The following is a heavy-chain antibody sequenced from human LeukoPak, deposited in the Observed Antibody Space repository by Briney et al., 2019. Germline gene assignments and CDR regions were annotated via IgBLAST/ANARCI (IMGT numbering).Heavy chain of an antibody. CDR1: GGSISCGSYY. CDR2: IYTSGST. CDR3: AREQIRAYKVGATSYYYYYYGMDV. V-gene: IGHV4-61*02. Sequence: PSETLSHTCTVSGGSISCGSYYWSWIRQPAGKGLEWIGRIYTSGSTNYNPSLKSRVTISVDTSKNQFSLKLSSVTAADTAVYYSAREQIRAYKVGATSYYYYYYGMDVWGQGTTVTVSS. D-gene: IGHD1-26*01. J-gene: IGHJ6*02.